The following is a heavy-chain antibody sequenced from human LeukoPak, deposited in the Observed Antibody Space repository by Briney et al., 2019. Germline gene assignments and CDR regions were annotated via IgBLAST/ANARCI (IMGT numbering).Heavy chain of an antibody. Sequence: KSSETLSLTCTVSGVSIISTNSYWGWIRQSPRTGLEWIGNTYSSGRTYYNPSLNSRVTISIDMSENQFSLKLTSVTAADTAVYYCARKREGPATGIDYWGQGTLVTVSS. D-gene: IGHD2-15*01. CDR3: ARKREGPATGIDY. CDR2: TYSSGRT. V-gene: IGHV4-39*07. J-gene: IGHJ4*02. CDR1: GVSIISTNSY.